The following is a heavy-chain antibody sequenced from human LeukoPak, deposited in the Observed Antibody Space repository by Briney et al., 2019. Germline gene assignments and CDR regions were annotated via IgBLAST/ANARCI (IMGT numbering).Heavy chain of an antibody. CDR2: ISWNSGSI. Sequence: PGGSLRLSCAASGFTFDDYAMHWVRQAPGKGLEWVSGISWNSGSIGYADSVKGRFTVSRDNAKKSLYMQMNSLRAEDTALYYCAKVYDSGSYYPPDYWGQGTLVTVSS. CDR1: GFTFDDYA. V-gene: IGHV3-9*01. J-gene: IGHJ4*02. CDR3: AKVYDSGSYYPPDY. D-gene: IGHD3-10*01.